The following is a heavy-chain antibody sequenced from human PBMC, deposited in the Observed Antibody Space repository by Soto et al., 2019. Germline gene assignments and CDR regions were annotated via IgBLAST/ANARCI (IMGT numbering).Heavy chain of an antibody. V-gene: IGHV4-59*01. CDR2: IYYSGST. D-gene: IGHD5-18*01. J-gene: IGHJ6*02. CDR3: ARGSGYSYGLAIYYYYYGMDV. CDR1: GGSISSYY. Sequence: SETLSLTCTVSGGSISSYYWSWIRQPPGKGLEWTGYIYYSGSTNYNPSLKSRVTISVDTSKNQFSLKLSSVTAADTAVYYCARGSGYSYGLAIYYYYYGMDVWGQGTTVTVSS.